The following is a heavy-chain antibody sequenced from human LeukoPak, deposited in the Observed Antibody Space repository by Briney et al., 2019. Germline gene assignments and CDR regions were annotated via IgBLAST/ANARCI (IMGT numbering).Heavy chain of an antibody. CDR3: ARRAATLVRGVIIPRYYYYYGMDV. CDR2: IYYSGST. Sequence: SQTLSLTCTVSGGSISSSSYYWGWIRQPPGKGLEWIGSIYYSGSTYYNLSLKSRVTISVDTSKNQFSLKLSSVTAADTAVYYCARRAATLVRGVIIPRYYYYYGMDVWGQGTTVTVSS. CDR1: GGSISSSSYY. D-gene: IGHD3-10*01. V-gene: IGHV4-39*01. J-gene: IGHJ6*02.